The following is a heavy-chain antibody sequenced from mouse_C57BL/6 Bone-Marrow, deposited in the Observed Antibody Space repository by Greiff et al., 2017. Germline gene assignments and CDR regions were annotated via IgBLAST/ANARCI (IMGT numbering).Heavy chain of an antibody. CDR2: IYPRSGNT. J-gene: IGHJ2*01. Sequence: VKLQESGAELARPGASVKLSCKASGYTFTSYGISWVKQRTGKGLEWIGEIYPRSGNTYYNEKFKGKATLTADKSSSTAYMELRSLTSEDSAVYFCARKGDYGSRGDYWGQGTTLTVSS. CDR3: ARKGDYGSRGDY. V-gene: IGHV1-81*01. D-gene: IGHD1-1*01. CDR1: GYTFTSYG.